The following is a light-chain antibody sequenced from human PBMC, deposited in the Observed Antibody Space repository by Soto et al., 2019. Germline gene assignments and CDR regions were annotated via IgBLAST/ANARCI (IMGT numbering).Light chain of an antibody. J-gene: IGKJ2*01. CDR1: QSVNSRS. V-gene: IGKV3-20*01. CDR3: QQYVASPYT. CDR2: DAS. Sequence: DIVLTLSPGTLSLSPGERATLSCGASQSVNSRSLAWYQQKPGQAPRLLIYDASSRATGIPDRFSASGSGTDFTLTISSLEPEDFAVYYCQQYVASPYTFGQGTKVDIK.